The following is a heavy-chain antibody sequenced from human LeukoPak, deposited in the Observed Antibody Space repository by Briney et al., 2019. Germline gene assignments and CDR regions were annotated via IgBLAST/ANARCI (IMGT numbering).Heavy chain of an antibody. J-gene: IGHJ6*02. Sequence: ASVKVSCKASGYTFTGYYMHWVRQAPGQGLEWMGWINPNSGGTNYAQEFQGRVTMTRDTSISTAYMELSRLRSDDTAVYYCAREQMVRGVVSGSGRAPYYYYGMDVWGQGTTVTVSS. CDR3: AREQMVRGVVSGSGRAPYYYYGMDV. CDR2: INPNSGGT. V-gene: IGHV1-2*02. CDR1: GYTFTGYY. D-gene: IGHD3-10*01.